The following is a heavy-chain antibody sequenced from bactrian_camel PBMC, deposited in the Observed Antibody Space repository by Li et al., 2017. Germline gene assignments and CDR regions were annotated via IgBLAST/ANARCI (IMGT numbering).Heavy chain of an antibody. CDR1: MDPYSTYC. V-gene: IGHV3S39*01. D-gene: IGHD2*01. Sequence: HVQLVESGGGSVQPGGSLRLSCTNTMDPYSTYCMAWFRQGPTSGRQLIVSIEESGTTFIADSVKGRFTISKDGGKNILYLRMDNLKPEDTAMYTCAADIEAWWLLALRPQTDFGWWGQGTQVTVS. J-gene: IGHJ6*01. CDR3: AADIEAWWLLALRPQTDFGW. CDR2: EESGTT.